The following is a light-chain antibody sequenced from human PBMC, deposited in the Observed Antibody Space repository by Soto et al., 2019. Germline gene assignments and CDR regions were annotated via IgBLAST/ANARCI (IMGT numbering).Light chain of an antibody. J-gene: IGKJ4*01. V-gene: IGKV3-11*01. CDR1: QSVSSY. CDR2: DAS. Sequence: EIVLTQSPATLSLSPGERATLSCRASQSVSSYLAWYQQKPGQAPRLLIYDASNRATGIPARFSGSGSGTDFTLTISSLEPEDFAVYYCQQRSNWRLLLTFGGGTKVEIK. CDR3: QQRSNWRLLLT.